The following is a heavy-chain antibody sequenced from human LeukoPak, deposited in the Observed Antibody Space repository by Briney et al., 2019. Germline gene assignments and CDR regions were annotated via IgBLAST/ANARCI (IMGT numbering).Heavy chain of an antibody. CDR1: GFSFTSDR. CDR3: ARGGVISGRFTP. J-gene: IGHJ5*02. V-gene: IGHV3-7*05. D-gene: IGHD3-10*01. CDR2: IKPDGSEK. Sequence: GGSLRLSSAAPGFSFTSDRMSWVRQDPGKGLERVANIKPDGSEKYYVDSVRGRFTITRDNAKNSLYLQMNSLRAEDTAVYYCARGGVISGRFTPWGQGTLVTVSS.